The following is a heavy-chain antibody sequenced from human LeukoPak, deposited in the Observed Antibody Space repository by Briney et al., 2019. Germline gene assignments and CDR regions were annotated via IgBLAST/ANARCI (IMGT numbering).Heavy chain of an antibody. D-gene: IGHD6-19*01. V-gene: IGHV4-34*01. Sequence: GSLRLSCAASGFTFSSYAMSWIRQPPGKGLEWIGEINHSGSTNYNPSLKSRVTISVDTSKNQFSLKLSSVTAADTAVYYCARGRGSGWYSGEYFQHWGQGTLVTVSS. CDR1: GFTFSSYA. CDR2: INHSGST. J-gene: IGHJ1*01. CDR3: ARGRGSGWYSGEYFQH.